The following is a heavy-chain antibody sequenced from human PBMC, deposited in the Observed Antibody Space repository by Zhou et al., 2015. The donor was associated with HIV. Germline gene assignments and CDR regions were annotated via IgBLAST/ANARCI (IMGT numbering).Heavy chain of an antibody. CDR3: ARYLLPCSGGSCSGRPFDY. V-gene: IGHV1-69*01. D-gene: IGHD2-15*01. Sequence: QVQLVQSGAEVKKPGSSVKVSCKASGGTFSSYAISWVRQAPGQGLEWMGGIIPIFGTANYAQKFQGRVTITADESTSTAYMELSSLRSEDTAVYYCARYLLPCSGGSCSGRPFDYWGPGEPWSPSPQ. CDR1: GGTFSSYA. CDR2: IIPIFGTA. J-gene: IGHJ4*02.